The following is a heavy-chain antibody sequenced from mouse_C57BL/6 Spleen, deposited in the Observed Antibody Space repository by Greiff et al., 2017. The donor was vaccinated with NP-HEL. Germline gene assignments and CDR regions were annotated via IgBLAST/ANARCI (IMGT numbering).Heavy chain of an antibody. D-gene: IGHD2-3*01. J-gene: IGHJ4*01. V-gene: IGHV1-19*01. Sequence: EVQLQQSGPVLVKPGASVKMSCKASGYTFTDYYMNWVKQSHGKSLEWIGVINPYNGGTSYNQKFKGKATSTVDKSSSTAYMELNSLTSEDSAVYYCARFYDGYHAMDYWGQGTSVTVSS. CDR1: GYTFTDYY. CDR3: ARFYDGYHAMDY. CDR2: INPYNGGT.